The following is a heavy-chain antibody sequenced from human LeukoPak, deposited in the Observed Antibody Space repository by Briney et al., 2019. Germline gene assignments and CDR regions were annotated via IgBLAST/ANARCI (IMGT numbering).Heavy chain of an antibody. D-gene: IGHD5-18*01. CDR1: GFTFSSYG. J-gene: IGHJ4*02. V-gene: IGHV3-23*01. CDR2: ISGSGGST. CDR3: AREDTFTPFSY. Sequence: GGSLRLSCAASGFTFSSYGMSWVRQAPGKGLEWVSAISGSGGSTYYADSVKGRFTVSRDNSKNTLYLQMNSLRAEDTAVYYCAREDTFTPFSYRGQGTLVTVSS.